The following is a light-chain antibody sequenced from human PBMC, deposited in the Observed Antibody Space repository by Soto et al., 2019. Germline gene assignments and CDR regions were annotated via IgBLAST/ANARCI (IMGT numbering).Light chain of an antibody. J-gene: IGLJ2*01. V-gene: IGLV2-14*01. CDR2: DVN. CDR1: SSDVGGYNY. Sequence: QSALTQPASVSGSPGQSITISCTGISSDVGGYNYVSWYQHHPDKAPKLIIYDVNDRPSGVSNRFSGSKSDDTASLTISGLQAEDEADYYCSSYTTTNVVFGGGTQLTVL. CDR3: SSYTTTNVV.